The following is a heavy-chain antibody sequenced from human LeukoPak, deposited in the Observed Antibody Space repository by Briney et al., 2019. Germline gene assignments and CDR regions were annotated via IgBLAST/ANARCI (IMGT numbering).Heavy chain of an antibody. CDR3: ARGHTVLLWCGELLTLDY. J-gene: IGHJ4*02. CDR1: GYTFTSYG. V-gene: IGHV1-18*01. Sequence: ASVKVSCKASGYTFTSYGISWVRQAPGQGLEWMGWISAYNGNTNYAQKLQGRVTMTTDTSTSTAYMELRSLRSDDTAVYYCARGHTVLLWCGELLTLDYWGQGTLVTVSS. CDR2: ISAYNGNT. D-gene: IGHD3-10*01.